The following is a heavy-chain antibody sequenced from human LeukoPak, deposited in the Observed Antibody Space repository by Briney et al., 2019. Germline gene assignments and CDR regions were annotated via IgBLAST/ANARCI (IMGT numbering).Heavy chain of an antibody. CDR2: IDPSDSYT. J-gene: IGHJ6*04. CDR1: GYSFTSYW. Sequence: GESLRISCKGSGYSFTSYWISWVRQMPGEGLEWMGRIDPSDSYTNYSPSFQGHVTISADKSISTAYLQWSSLKASDTAMYYCARQGCSSTSCHPYYYYGMDVWGKGTTVTVSS. V-gene: IGHV5-10-1*01. D-gene: IGHD2-2*01. CDR3: ARQGCSSTSCHPYYYYGMDV.